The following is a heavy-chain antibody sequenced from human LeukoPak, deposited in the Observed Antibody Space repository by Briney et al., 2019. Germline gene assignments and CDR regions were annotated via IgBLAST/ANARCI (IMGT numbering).Heavy chain of an antibody. CDR1: GFTFSTYW. V-gene: IGHV3-7*03. J-gene: IGHJ4*02. CDR2: VKRDGSEK. Sequence: GGSLRLSCAASGFTFSTYWMSWVRQAPGKGLECVANVKRDGSEKYYVDSVKGRFTIFRDDAKSSLYLQMNSLRAEDTAVYFCARVYTGNRWHFDYWGQGTLVTVSS. D-gene: IGHD2-2*02. CDR3: ARVYTGNRWHFDY.